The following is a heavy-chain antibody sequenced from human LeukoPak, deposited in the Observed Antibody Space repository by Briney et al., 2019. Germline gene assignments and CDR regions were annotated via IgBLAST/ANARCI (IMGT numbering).Heavy chain of an antibody. Sequence: GGSLRLSCATSGFTVSGNYMSWVRQAPGKGLAWVSYISPRSTDIYYADSVRGRFTISRDNAKNSLYLQMDSLRDEDTAVYYCARAAYSSSPDYWGQGTLVTVSS. V-gene: IGHV3-48*02. CDR3: ARAAYSSSPDY. CDR1: GFTVSGNY. D-gene: IGHD6-13*01. CDR2: ISPRSTDI. J-gene: IGHJ4*02.